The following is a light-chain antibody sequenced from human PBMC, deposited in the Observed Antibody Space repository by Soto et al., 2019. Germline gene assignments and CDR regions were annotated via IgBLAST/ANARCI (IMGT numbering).Light chain of an antibody. CDR2: GAS. CDR1: QSVATY. J-gene: IGKJ5*01. CDR3: QQYNNWPFS. Sequence: EIVLTQSPVTPSLSPGERATPSCRASQSVATYVAWYQQKPGQAPRLLIYGASTRATGIPARFSGSGSGTEFTLTISGLQSEDSAVYFCQQYNNWPFSFGQGTRL. V-gene: IGKV3-15*01.